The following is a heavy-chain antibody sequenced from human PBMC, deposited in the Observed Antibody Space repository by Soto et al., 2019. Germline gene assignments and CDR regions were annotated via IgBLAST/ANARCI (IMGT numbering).Heavy chain of an antibody. CDR1: GGTFSSYA. J-gene: IGHJ4*02. CDR2: IIPIFGTA. CDR3: AREHVDTAMAPDY. D-gene: IGHD5-18*01. V-gene: IGHV1-69*06. Sequence: SVKVSCKASGGTFSSYAISWVRQAPGQGLEWMGGIIPIFGTANYAQKFQGRVTITADKSTSTAYMELSSLRSEDTAVYYCAREHVDTAMAPDYWGQGTLVTVSS.